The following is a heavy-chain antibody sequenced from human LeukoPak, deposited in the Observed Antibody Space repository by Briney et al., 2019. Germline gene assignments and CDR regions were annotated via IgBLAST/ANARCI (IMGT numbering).Heavy chain of an antibody. CDR1: GFTFSNSW. Sequence: GGSLRLSCAASGFTFSNSWMTWVRQAPGKGLEWVANIKQDDTKKYYVDSVRGRFTISRDNAKNSLYLQMNSLRAEDTAIYYCARLGDGDAFDFWGRGTMVTVSS. CDR2: IKQDDTKK. V-gene: IGHV3-7*01. J-gene: IGHJ3*01. D-gene: IGHD3-10*01. CDR3: ARLGDGDAFDF.